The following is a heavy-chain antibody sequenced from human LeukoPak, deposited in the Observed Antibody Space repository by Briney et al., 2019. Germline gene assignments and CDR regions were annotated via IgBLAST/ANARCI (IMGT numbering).Heavy chain of an antibody. Sequence: PGGSLRLSCAASGFIFSSYWMSWVRQAPGKGLERVANIKQDGSEEYYVDSVKGRFTISRDNAKNSLYLQMNSLRAEDTAVYYCAREFDSSNDYWGQGTLVTVSS. CDR1: GFIFSSYW. CDR3: AREFDSSNDY. V-gene: IGHV3-7*01. D-gene: IGHD3-22*01. J-gene: IGHJ4*02. CDR2: IKQDGSEE.